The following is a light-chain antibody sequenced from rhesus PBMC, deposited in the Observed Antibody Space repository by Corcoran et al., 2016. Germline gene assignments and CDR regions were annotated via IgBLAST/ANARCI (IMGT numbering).Light chain of an antibody. Sequence: DIQMTQSPSSLSASVGDPVTITCRASQSISSWLAWYQQKPGKAPKLLIYKASGLQSGVPSRFSGSGSGTDFTLTVIGLPSEDFATYYCQQYSSSPFSFGQGTKVEIK. CDR3: QQYSSSPFS. CDR2: KAS. J-gene: IGKJ2*01. V-gene: IGKV1-22*01. CDR1: QSISSW.